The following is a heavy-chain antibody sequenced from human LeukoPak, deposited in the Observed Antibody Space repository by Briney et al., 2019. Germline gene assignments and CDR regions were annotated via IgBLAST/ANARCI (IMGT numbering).Heavy chain of an antibody. Sequence: ASVKVSCKASGYTFTGYYMHWVRQAPGQGLEWMGIINPSGGSTSYAQKFQGRVTMTRDMSTSTVYMELSSLRSEDTAVYYCARDHFLDRPAYYFDYWGQGTLVTVSS. CDR2: INPSGGST. J-gene: IGHJ4*02. CDR3: ARDHFLDRPAYYFDY. CDR1: GYTFTGYY. V-gene: IGHV1-46*01.